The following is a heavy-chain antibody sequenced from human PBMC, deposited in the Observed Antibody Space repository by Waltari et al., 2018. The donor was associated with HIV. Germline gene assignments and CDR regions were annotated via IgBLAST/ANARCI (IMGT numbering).Heavy chain of an antibody. CDR3: AREMTTFTGEYYFDY. Sequence: EVQLVESGGGLVKPGGSLRLSCAASGFSFSTYSMSWVRQAPGKGLEWVAFISSRSSCITYIAAVKGRFTISRGSAGNSLYLQMNSLRADDTAIYYCAREMTTFTGEYYFDYWGQGTLVTVSS. J-gene: IGHJ4*02. D-gene: IGHD4-4*01. V-gene: IGHV3-21*01. CDR1: GFSFSTYS. CDR2: ISSRSSCI.